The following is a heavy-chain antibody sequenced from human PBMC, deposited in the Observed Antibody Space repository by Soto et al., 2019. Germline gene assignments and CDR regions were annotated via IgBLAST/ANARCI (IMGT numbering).Heavy chain of an antibody. D-gene: IGHD1-20*01. J-gene: IGHJ4*02. V-gene: IGHV3-73*01. Sequence: EVQLMESGGGLVQPGGSLKLSCAASGFTFSGSAMHWVRQASGKGLEWVGRMRSRAHTYATTCGASVRGSCTISRDNSKNTAYLQMNNLKGEVTGVYYCTIGEGTTADNFPVDYWGQGTLVNVSS. CDR2: MRSRAHTYAT. CDR3: TIGEGTTADNFPVDY. CDR1: GFTFSGSA.